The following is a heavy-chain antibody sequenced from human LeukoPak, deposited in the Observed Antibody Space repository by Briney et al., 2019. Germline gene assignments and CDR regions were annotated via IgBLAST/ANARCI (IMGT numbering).Heavy chain of an antibody. V-gene: IGHV4-59*01. D-gene: IGHD3-22*01. CDR3: ARCYYDSSGYYYYYYYMDV. CDR2: IYYSGST. J-gene: IGHJ6*03. Sequence: SETLSLTCTVSGGSISSYYWSWIRQPPGKGLEWIGYIYYSGSTNYNPSLKSRVTISVDTSKNQFSLKLSSVTAADTAVYYCARCYYDSSGYYYYYYYMDVWGKGTTVTISS. CDR1: GGSISSYY.